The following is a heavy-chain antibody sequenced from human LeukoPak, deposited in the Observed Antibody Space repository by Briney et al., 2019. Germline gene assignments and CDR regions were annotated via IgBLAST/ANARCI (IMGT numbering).Heavy chain of an antibody. CDR3: ARETYLIGWYFDL. CDR2: IYFSGST. D-gene: IGHD3-16*02. CDR1: VGSISDHY. Sequence: SETLSLTCTVSVGSISDHYWSWIRQPAGKGLEWIGRIYFSGSTMYNPSLKSRLAMSVDTSKNQFSLRLDSLTAADTAVYYCARETYLIGWYFDLWGRGTLVTVSS. J-gene: IGHJ2*01. V-gene: IGHV4-4*07.